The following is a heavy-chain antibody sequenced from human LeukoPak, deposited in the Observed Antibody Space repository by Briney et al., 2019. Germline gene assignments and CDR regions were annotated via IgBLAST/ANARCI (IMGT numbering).Heavy chain of an antibody. V-gene: IGHV3-48*03. Sequence: QPGGSLRLSCEASGFTFSNYEMNWVRQAPGRGLEWVSYISSSGLTMYYADSVKGRFTISRDNAKNSLYLQMNSLRAEDTAVYYCAPIAIRSGYWGQGTLVTVSS. D-gene: IGHD3-9*01. CDR3: APIAIRSGY. CDR2: ISSSGLTM. CDR1: GFTFSNYE. J-gene: IGHJ4*02.